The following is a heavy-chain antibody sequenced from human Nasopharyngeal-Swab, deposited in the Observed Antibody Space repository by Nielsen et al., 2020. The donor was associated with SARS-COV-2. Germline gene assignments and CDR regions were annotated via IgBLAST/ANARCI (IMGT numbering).Heavy chain of an antibody. Sequence: GESLKISCAASGFTFSSYGMHWVRQAPGKGLEWVAVIWNDGSNKYYADSVKGRFTISRDNSKNTLYLQMNSLRAEDTAVYYCAREDTAMVVDYWGQGTLVTVSS. CDR2: IWNDGSNK. J-gene: IGHJ4*02. V-gene: IGHV3-33*01. CDR1: GFTFSSYG. D-gene: IGHD5-18*01. CDR3: AREDTAMVVDY.